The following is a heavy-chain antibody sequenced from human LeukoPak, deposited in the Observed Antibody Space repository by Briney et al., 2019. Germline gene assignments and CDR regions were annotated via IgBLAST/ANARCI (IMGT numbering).Heavy chain of an antibody. D-gene: IGHD3-10*01. Sequence: GGSLRLSCAASGFTFSSYEMNWVRQAPGKGLEWVSYISSSGSTIYYADSVKGRFTISRDNAKNSSYLQMNSLRAEDTAVYYCARDLGRWFGEIDYWGQGTLVTVSS. CDR1: GFTFSSYE. CDR2: ISSSGSTI. CDR3: ARDLGRWFGEIDY. J-gene: IGHJ4*02. V-gene: IGHV3-48*03.